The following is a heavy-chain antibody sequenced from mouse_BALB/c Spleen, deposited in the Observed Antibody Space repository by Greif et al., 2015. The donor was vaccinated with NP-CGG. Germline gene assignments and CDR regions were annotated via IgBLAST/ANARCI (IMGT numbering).Heavy chain of an antibody. D-gene: IGHD2-14*01. J-gene: IGHJ2*01. CDR3: GRAYYRYDYFDY. V-gene: IGHV2-6-7*01. CDR2: IWGDGST. Sequence: QVQLQQSGPGLVAPSQSLSITCTVSGFSLTGYGVNWVRQPPGKGLEWLGMIWGDGSTDYNSALKSRLSIIKDNSKSQVFLKMNSLQTDDTARYYCGRAYYRYDYFDYWGQGTTLTVSS. CDR1: GFSLTGYG.